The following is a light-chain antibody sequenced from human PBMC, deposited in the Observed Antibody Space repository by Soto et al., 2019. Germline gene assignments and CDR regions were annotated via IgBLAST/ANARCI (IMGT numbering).Light chain of an antibody. CDR3: MLYMGGGLVV. J-gene: IGLJ2*01. CDR2: STN. V-gene: IGLV8-61*01. Sequence: QTVVTQEPSFSVSPGGTVTLTCGLTSGSVSTTYYPSWYQQTPGQAPRTLIYSTNIRSSGVPDRFSGSILGNKAALTITGAQAVDESDYHCMLYMGGGLVVFGGGTQLTVL. CDR1: SGSVSTTYY.